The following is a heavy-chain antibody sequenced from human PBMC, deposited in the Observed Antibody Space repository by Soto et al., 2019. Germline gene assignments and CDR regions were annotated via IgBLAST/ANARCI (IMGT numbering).Heavy chain of an antibody. CDR2: IWYAGSNK. CDR3: ARDGRYFDWLGDYYGMDV. V-gene: IGHV3-33*01. D-gene: IGHD3-9*01. Sequence: QVQLVESGGGVVQPGRSLRLSCAASGFNFSSYGMHWVRQAPGKGLEWVAVIWYAGSNKYYADSVKGRFTISRDNSKNTLYLQMNSLRAEDTAVYYCARDGRYFDWLGDYYGMDVWGQGTTVTVSS. CDR1: GFNFSSYG. J-gene: IGHJ6*02.